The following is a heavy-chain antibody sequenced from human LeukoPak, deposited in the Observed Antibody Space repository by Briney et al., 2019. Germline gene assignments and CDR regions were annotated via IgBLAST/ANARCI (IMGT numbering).Heavy chain of an antibody. CDR3: ASRGWQEFDY. CDR1: GYTFTSYD. Sequence: ASVKVSCKASGYTFTSYDINWVRQAPGQGLEWMGWMNPNSGNTVYAQKFKGRVTMSRNTSISTAYMEVSRLRSEDTAVYYCASRGWQEFDYWGQGTLVTVSS. CDR2: MNPNSGNT. V-gene: IGHV1-8*01. J-gene: IGHJ4*02.